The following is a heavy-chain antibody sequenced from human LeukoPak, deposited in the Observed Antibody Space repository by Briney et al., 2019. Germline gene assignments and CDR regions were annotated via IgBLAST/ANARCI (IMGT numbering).Heavy chain of an antibody. Sequence: PGGSLRLSCAASGFTFASYAMNWVRQAPGRGLEEVAVMSGSGRYINYADSVKGRFAISRDNSKNTVYLQMSNMRVEDTAVYYCAKDSSTETPGFFDYWGRGTLVIVSS. CDR3: AKDSSTETPGFFDY. V-gene: IGHV3-23*01. D-gene: IGHD4-17*01. J-gene: IGHJ4*02. CDR1: GFTFASYA. CDR2: MSGSGRYI.